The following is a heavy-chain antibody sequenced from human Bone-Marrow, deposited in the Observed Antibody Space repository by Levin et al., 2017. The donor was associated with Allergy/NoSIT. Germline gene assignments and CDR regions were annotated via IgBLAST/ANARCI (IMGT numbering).Heavy chain of an antibody. V-gene: IGHV3-33*01. CDR3: AREKTETAGGFDY. CDR1: GFTFSSYG. J-gene: IGHJ4*02. D-gene: IGHD3-10*01. CDR2: IWYDGSNK. Sequence: GGSLRLSCAASGFTFSSYGMHWVRQAPGKGLEWVAVIWYDGSNKYYADSVKGRFTISRDNSKNTLYLQMNSLRAEDTAVYYCAREKTETAGGFDYWGQGTLVTVSS.